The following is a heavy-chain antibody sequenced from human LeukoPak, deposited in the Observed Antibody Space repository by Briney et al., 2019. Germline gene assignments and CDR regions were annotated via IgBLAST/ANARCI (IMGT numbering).Heavy chain of an antibody. CDR2: INPNAGNT. Sequence: ASVKVSCKASGYTFTNYYIHWGRQGPGQGLDYMGIINPNAGNTNYAQKFQGRVTMTSDTSTSTVYMELSSLTSEATAVYYCAREWPNPSWFDPWGQGTLVTVSS. D-gene: IGHD1-14*01. V-gene: IGHV1-46*01. CDR3: AREWPNPSWFDP. CDR1: GYTFTNYY. J-gene: IGHJ5*02.